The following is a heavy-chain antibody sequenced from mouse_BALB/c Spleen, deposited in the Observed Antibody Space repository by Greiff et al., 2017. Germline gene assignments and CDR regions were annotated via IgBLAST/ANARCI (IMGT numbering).Heavy chain of an antibody. Sequence: QVQLKESGPELVKPGASVKMSCKASGYTFTDYVISWVKQRTGQGLEWIGEIYPGSGSTYYNEKFKGKATLTADKSSNTAYMQLSSLTSEDSAVYFCARSGGNTMGAMDYWGQGTSVTVSS. CDR2: IYPGSGST. J-gene: IGHJ4*01. CDR3: ARSGGNTMGAMDY. CDR1: GYTFTDYV. V-gene: IGHV1-77*01. D-gene: IGHD2-1*01.